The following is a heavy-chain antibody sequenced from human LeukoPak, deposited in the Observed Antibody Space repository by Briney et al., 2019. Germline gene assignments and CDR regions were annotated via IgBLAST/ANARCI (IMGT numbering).Heavy chain of an antibody. J-gene: IGHJ3*02. D-gene: IGHD3-22*01. CDR3: AETYYYDSSGYYTNAFDI. Sequence: ASVKVSCKASGGTFSSYAISWVRQAPGQGLEWMGGIIPIFGTANYAQKSQGRVTITADESTSTAYMELSSLRSEDTAVYYCAETYYYDSSGYYTNAFDIWGQGTMVTVSS. CDR2: IIPIFGTA. CDR1: GGTFSSYA. V-gene: IGHV1-69*01.